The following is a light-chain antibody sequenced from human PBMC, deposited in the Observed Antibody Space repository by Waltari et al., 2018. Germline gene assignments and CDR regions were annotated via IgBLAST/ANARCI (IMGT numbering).Light chain of an antibody. CDR2: EGS. Sequence: QSALTQPASVSGSPGQSITIPCTGGSNNFGNHSLLSWYHQHPGKAPNLVIFEGSKRPSGVSDRFSGSHSDNSASLTISGLQAEDEADYYCCSYGGRTTIFGGGTRLTVL. J-gene: IGLJ2*01. CDR3: CSYGGRTTI. CDR1: SNNFGNHSL. V-gene: IGLV2-23*01.